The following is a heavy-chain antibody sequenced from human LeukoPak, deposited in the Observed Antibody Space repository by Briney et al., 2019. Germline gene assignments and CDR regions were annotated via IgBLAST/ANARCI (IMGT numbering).Heavy chain of an antibody. CDR3: ARGHSSGYYKYYFDY. Sequence: SETLSLTCTVSGGSISSYYWSWIRQPPGKGLEWIGYIYYSGSTNYNPSLKSRVTISVDTSKNQFSLKLSSVTAADTAVYYCARGHSSGYYKYYFDYWGQGTLVTVSS. J-gene: IGHJ4*02. CDR1: GGSISSYY. CDR2: IYYSGST. V-gene: IGHV4-59*01. D-gene: IGHD3-22*01.